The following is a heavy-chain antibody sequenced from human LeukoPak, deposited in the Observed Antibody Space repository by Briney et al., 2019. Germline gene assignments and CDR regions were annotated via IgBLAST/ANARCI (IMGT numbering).Heavy chain of an antibody. J-gene: IGHJ4*02. D-gene: IGHD5-12*01. V-gene: IGHV1-24*01. CDR3: ATYSGYAAY. CDR2: FDPEDVET. Sequence: ASVKVSCKASDYTFTSYGISWVRQAPGKGLEWMGGFDPEDVETIYAQKFRGRVTMTEDTYTDTAYMELSSLRSEDTAVYYCATYSGYAAYWGQGTLVSVSS. CDR1: DYTFTSYG.